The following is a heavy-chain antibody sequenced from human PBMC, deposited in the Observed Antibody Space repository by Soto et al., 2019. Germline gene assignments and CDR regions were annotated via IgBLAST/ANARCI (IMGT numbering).Heavy chain of an antibody. CDR1: GGTFSSYT. J-gene: IGHJ4*02. D-gene: IGHD5-12*01. Sequence: QVQLVQSGAEVKKPGSSVKVSCKASGGTFSSYTISWVRQAPGQGLEWMGRIIPILGIANYAQKFQGRVTITADKSTSTAYMELSSLRSEDTAVYYCARSGGYDDLFDYWGQGTLVTVSS. V-gene: IGHV1-69*02. CDR3: ARSGGYDDLFDY. CDR2: IIPILGIA.